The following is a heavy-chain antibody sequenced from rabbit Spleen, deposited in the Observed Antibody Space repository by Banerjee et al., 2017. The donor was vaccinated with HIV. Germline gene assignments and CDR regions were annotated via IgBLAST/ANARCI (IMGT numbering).Heavy chain of an antibody. CDR2: IEPIFGNT. J-gene: IGHJ4*01. CDR1: GLDFNIYY. D-gene: IGHD2-1*01. V-gene: IGHV1S7*01. Sequence: QLTETGGGLVQPGGSLTLSCKASGLDFNIYYMSWVRQAPGKGLEWIGYIEPIFGNTYYANWVNGRFTISSHNAQNTLYLQLSSLTAADTATYFCVRDQAGDADYGPYYLNLWGQGTLVTVS. CDR3: VRDQAGDADYGPYYLNL.